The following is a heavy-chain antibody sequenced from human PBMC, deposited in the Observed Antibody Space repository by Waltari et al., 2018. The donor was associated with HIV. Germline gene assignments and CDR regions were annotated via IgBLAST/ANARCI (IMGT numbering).Heavy chain of an antibody. D-gene: IGHD6-19*01. J-gene: IGHJ3*01. CDR2: INPCGFTT. CDR3: ARSSAWYNGFDV. Sequence: QVHLVQSGAEVKRPGAAMRVSCKASGYTFATYHLHWVRQAPGQGFEWMGIINPCGFTTNYAKKFQGRFTMTRDTPTSTVYMELSSLTSEDTAVCFCARSSAWYNGFDVWGQGTKVTVSS. CDR1: GYTFATYH. V-gene: IGHV1-46*03.